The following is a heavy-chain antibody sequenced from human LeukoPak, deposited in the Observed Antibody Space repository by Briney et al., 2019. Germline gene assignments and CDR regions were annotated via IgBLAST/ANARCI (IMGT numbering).Heavy chain of an antibody. CDR1: GFTFSSYW. CDR3: AREGYVWGSYRYTYYFDY. Sequence: GGSLRLSCAASGFTFSSYWMHWVRQAPGKGLVWVSRINSDGSSTSYADSVQGRFTISRDNAKNTLYLQMNSLRAEDTAVYYCAREGYVWGSYRYTYYFDYWGQGTLVTVSS. CDR2: INSDGSST. J-gene: IGHJ4*02. D-gene: IGHD3-16*02. V-gene: IGHV3-74*01.